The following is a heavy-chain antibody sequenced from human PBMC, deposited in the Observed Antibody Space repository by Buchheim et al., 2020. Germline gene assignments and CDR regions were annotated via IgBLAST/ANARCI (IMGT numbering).Heavy chain of an antibody. CDR3: ARSFWSGYKQLDY. D-gene: IGHD3-3*01. V-gene: IGHV4-39*07. Sequence: LQLQESGPGLVKPSETLSLTCTVSGDSISSRSSSWGWIRQPPGKGLESIENIYSSGSTYYSSSLRSRVTISVTTSMTPFSLKLRSVTAADTAVYYCARSFWSGYKQLDYWGQGTL. CDR2: IYSSGST. CDR1: GDSISSRSSS. J-gene: IGHJ4*02.